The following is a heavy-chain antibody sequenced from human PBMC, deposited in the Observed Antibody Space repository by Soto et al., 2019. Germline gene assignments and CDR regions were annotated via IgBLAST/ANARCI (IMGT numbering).Heavy chain of an antibody. J-gene: IGHJ4*02. CDR3: ARRYSSSFDY. V-gene: IGHV4-4*02. Sequence: SETLSLTCSVSGASVSSTYWWSWVRQPPGKGPEWIGEINHRGSANYNPSLRSRVTMSVDISKSQFSLRLTSVTAADTAVYYCARRYSSSFDYWGQGTLVTVSS. CDR2: INHRGSA. CDR1: GASVSSTYW. D-gene: IGHD6-13*01.